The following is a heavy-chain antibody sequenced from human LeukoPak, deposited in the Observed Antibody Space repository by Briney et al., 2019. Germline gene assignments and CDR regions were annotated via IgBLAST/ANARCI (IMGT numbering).Heavy chain of an antibody. V-gene: IGHV5-51*01. Sequence: GESLKISCKGSGYSFTSYWIGWVRQMPGKGLEWMGIIYPGDSDTRYSPSFQGQVTISADKSISTAYLQWSSLKASDTAMYYCARADCSSTSCYSTDAFDIWGQGTMVTVSS. D-gene: IGHD2-2*01. CDR3: ARADCSSTSCYSTDAFDI. CDR2: IYPGDSDT. J-gene: IGHJ3*02. CDR1: GYSFTSYW.